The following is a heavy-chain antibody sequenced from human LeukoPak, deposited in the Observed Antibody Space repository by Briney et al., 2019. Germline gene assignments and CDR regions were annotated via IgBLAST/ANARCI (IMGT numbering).Heavy chain of an antibody. CDR1: GGSISSGGYS. J-gene: IGHJ4*02. CDR2: IYYSGST. Sequence: PSQTLSLTCTVSGGSISSGGYSWSWIRQHPGKGLEWIGYIYYSGSTYYNPSLKSRVTISVDTSKNQFSLKLSSVTAADTAVYYCARSDSSGYFYFDYWGQGTLVTVSS. D-gene: IGHD3-22*01. V-gene: IGHV4-31*03. CDR3: ARSDSSGYFYFDY.